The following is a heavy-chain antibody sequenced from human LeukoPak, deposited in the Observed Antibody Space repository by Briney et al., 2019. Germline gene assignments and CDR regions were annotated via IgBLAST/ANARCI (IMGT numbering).Heavy chain of an antibody. CDR3: ARAHDFWSGYGGNYMDV. D-gene: IGHD3-3*01. V-gene: IGHV3-21*01. CDR1: GFSFRTHS. J-gene: IGHJ6*03. Sequence: GGSLRLSCAASGFSFRTHSMKWVRQAPGKGLEWVSSITSFGSDIYYADSVKGRFTISRDNGKNSLYLQMNSLGAEDSAVYYCARAHDFWSGYGGNYMDVWGKGTTVTVSS. CDR2: ITSFGSDI.